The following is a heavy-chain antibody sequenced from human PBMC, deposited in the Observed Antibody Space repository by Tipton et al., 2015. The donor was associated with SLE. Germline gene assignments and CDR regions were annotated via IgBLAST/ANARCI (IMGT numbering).Heavy chain of an antibody. D-gene: IGHD1-7*01. V-gene: IGHV4-38-2*02. CDR1: GYSISSGYY. CDR2: IYHSGST. CDR3: ARENNWNYVGWFDP. Sequence: TLSLTCAVSGYSISSGYYWGWIRQPPGKGLEWIGSIYHSGSTYYNPSLKSRATISVDTSKNQFSLKLSSVTAADTAVYYCARENNWNYVGWFDPWGQGTLVTVSS. J-gene: IGHJ5*02.